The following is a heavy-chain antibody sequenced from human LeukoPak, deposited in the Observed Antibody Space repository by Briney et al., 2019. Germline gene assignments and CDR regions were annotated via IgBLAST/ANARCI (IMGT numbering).Heavy chain of an antibody. CDR1: GFTFSSYS. CDR3: ARDLWAPGEDY. D-gene: IGHD2-21*01. V-gene: IGHV3-21*01. J-gene: IGHJ4*02. Sequence: GGSLRLSCAASGFTFSSYSMNWVRQAPGKGLEWVSSISSSSSYIYYADSVKGRFTISRDDAKNSLYLQMNSLRAEDRAVYYCARDLWAPGEDYWGQGTLVTVSS. CDR2: ISSSSSYI.